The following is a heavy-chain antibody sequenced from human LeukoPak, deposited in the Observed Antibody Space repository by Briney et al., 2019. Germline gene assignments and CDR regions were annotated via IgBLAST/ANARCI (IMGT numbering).Heavy chain of an antibody. J-gene: IGHJ6*02. Sequence: PSETLSLTCTVSGDSISGYYWSWIRQSPGKGLEWIAYIYYSGSTNYNPSLKSRVTISVDTSKNQFSLKLTSVTAADTAVYYCARAGWGHYSNYPTGGYYYYYYGMDVWGQGTTVTVSS. CDR2: IYYSGST. D-gene: IGHD4-11*01. V-gene: IGHV4-59*01. CDR1: GDSISGYY. CDR3: ARAGWGHYSNYPTGGYYYYYYGMDV.